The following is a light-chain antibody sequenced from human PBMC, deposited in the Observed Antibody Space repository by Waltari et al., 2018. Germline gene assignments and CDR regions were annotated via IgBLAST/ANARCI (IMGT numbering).Light chain of an antibody. J-gene: IGLJ2*01. V-gene: IGLV3-21*02. CDR1: NIGSKS. CDR3: QVWDSRTDHVI. Sequence: YVLTQPPSVSVAPGQTARITCGGSNIGSKSVHWHQQTPGRAPILVVYDDTDRPSVIAERFSGSNAGNAATLIISGGEAGDEADYYCQVWDSRTDHVIFGGGTKLTVL. CDR2: DDT.